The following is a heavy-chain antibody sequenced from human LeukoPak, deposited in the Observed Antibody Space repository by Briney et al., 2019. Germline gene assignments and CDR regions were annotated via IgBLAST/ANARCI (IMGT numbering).Heavy chain of an antibody. J-gene: IGHJ5*02. CDR3: ASSHYSNYVWWFDP. CDR1: GYTFTSYD. V-gene: IGHV1-8*01. Sequence: ASVKVSCKASGYTFTSYDINWVRQATGQGLEWMGWMNPNSGNTGYAQKSQGRVTMTRNTSISTAYMELSSLRSEDTAVYYCASSHYSNYVWWFDPWGRGTLVTVSS. CDR2: MNPNSGNT. D-gene: IGHD4-11*01.